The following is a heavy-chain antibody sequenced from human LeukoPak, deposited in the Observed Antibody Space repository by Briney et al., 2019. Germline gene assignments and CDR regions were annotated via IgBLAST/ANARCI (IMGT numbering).Heavy chain of an antibody. Sequence: SETLSLTCTVAGDSISSYHWSWIRQPPGKRLEWLGYIYYSGSTNYNPSLKSRVTPSVDTSKNQFFLKLSSVTAADPALYYCSRDVIFSSFAASAIDAFDVWGQGTMVTVSS. CDR3: SRDVIFSSFAASAIDAFDV. V-gene: IGHV4-59*01. J-gene: IGHJ3*01. CDR1: GDSISSYH. D-gene: IGHD2-15*01. CDR2: IYYSGST.